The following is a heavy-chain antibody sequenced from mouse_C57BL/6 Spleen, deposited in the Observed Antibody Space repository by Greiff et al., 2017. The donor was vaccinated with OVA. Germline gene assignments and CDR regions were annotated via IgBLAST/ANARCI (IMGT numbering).Heavy chain of an antibody. V-gene: IGHV7-3*01. CDR1: GFTFTDYY. Sequence: EVQGVESGGGLVQPGGSLSLSCAASGFTFTDYYMSWVRQPPGKALEWLGFIRNKANGYTTEYSASVKGRFTISRDNSQSILYLQMNALRAEDSATYYCARYIYSKPWYFDVWGTGTTVTVSS. CDR2: IRNKANGYTT. D-gene: IGHD2-5*01. CDR3: ARYIYSKPWYFDV. J-gene: IGHJ1*03.